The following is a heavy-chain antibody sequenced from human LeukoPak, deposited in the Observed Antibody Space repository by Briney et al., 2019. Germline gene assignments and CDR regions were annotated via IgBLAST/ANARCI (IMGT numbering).Heavy chain of an antibody. D-gene: IGHD1-26*01. CDR1: GYTFTGYY. CDR3: ARVTNIVGAIDY. V-gene: IGHV1-2*02. CDR2: INPNSGGT. Sequence: ASVKVSCKASGYTFTGYYMHWVRQAPGQGLEWMGWINPNSGGTNYAQKFQGRVTITRDTSISTAYMELSRLRSDDTAVYYCARVTNIVGAIDYWGQGTLVTVSS. J-gene: IGHJ4*02.